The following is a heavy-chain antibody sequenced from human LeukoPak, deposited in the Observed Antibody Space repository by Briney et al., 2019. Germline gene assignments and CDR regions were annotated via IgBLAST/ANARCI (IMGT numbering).Heavy chain of an antibody. Sequence: SVKVSCKASVGTFSSYAISWVRQAPGQGLEWMGGIIPIFGTANYAQKFQGRVTITADESTSTAYMELSSLRSEDTAVYYCARDLGDYVWGSYRQGDVDYWGQGTLVTVSS. V-gene: IGHV1-69*13. J-gene: IGHJ4*02. CDR1: VGTFSSYA. D-gene: IGHD3-16*02. CDR3: ARDLGDYVWGSYRQGDVDY. CDR2: IIPIFGTA.